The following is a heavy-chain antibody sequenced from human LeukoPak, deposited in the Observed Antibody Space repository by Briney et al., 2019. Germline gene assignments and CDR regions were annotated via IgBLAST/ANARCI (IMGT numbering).Heavy chain of an antibody. CDR2: ISYGGSNK. CDR3: ARATDYIVVVPAAIGMDV. CDR1: GFTFSSYA. Sequence: GGSLRLSCAASGFTFSSYAMHWVRQAPGKGLEWVAVISYGGSNKYYADSVKGRFTISRDNSKNTLYLQMNSLRAEDTAVYYCARATDYIVVVPAAIGMDVWGQGTTVTVSS. V-gene: IGHV3-30-3*01. J-gene: IGHJ6*02. D-gene: IGHD2-2*01.